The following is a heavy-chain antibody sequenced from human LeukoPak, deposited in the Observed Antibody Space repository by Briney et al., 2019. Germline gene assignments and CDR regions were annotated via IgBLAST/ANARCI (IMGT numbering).Heavy chain of an antibody. CDR1: GFTFSSYW. D-gene: IGHD2-15*01. V-gene: IGHV3-74*01. Sequence: GGSLRLSCAASGFTFSSYWMHWVRQAPGKGLVWVSRIKSDGSSTSYADSVKGRFTSSRDNAKNTLYLQMNSLRAEDTAVYYCAKDVVAAHPWYFDYWGQGTLVTVSS. J-gene: IGHJ4*02. CDR3: AKDVVAAHPWYFDY. CDR2: IKSDGSST.